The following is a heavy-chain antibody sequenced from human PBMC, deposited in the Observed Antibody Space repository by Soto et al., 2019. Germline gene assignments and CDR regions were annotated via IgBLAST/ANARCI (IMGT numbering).Heavy chain of an antibody. CDR3: ARGVGSHGGMDV. Sequence: SETLSLTCAVYGGSFSGYYGSWIRQPPGKGLEWIGEINHSGSTNYIPSLKSRVTISVDRSKNQFSLKLSSVTAADTAVYYCARGVGSHGGMDVWGQGTTVTVSS. V-gene: IGHV4-34*01. J-gene: IGHJ6*02. CDR1: GGSFSGYY. CDR2: INHSGST. D-gene: IGHD1-26*01.